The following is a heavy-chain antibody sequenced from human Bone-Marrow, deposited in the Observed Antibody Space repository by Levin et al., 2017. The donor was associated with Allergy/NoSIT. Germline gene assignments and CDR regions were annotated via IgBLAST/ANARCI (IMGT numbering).Heavy chain of an antibody. V-gene: IGHV3-11*01. D-gene: IGHD3-22*01. J-gene: IGHJ3*02. CDR1: GFTFSDYY. Sequence: GGSLRLSCAASGFTFSDYYMSWIRQAPGKGLEWVSYISSSGSTIYYAGSVKGRFTISRDNAKNSLYLQMNSLRAEDTAVYYCVRDEYSYDSSDAFHIWGQGTMVTVSS. CDR2: ISSSGSTI. CDR3: VRDEYSYDSSDAFHI.